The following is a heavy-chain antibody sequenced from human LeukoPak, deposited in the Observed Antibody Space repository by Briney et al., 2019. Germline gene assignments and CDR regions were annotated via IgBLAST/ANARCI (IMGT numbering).Heavy chain of an antibody. J-gene: IGHJ4*02. CDR2: IRYDGSNK. CDR1: GFTFSSYG. D-gene: IGHD2-15*01. V-gene: IGHV3-30*02. Sequence: GGSLRLSCAASGFTFSSYGMHWVRQAPGKGLEWVAFIRYDGSNKYYADSVKGRFTISRDNSKNTLYLQMNSLRAEDTAVYYCAKQPHCSGGSCSAPIDYWGQGTLVTVSS. CDR3: AKQPHCSGGSCSAPIDY.